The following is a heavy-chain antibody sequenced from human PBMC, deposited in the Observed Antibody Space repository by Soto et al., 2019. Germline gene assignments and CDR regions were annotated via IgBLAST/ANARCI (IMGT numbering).Heavy chain of an antibody. D-gene: IGHD2-8*01. J-gene: IGHJ4*02. V-gene: IGHV1-46*01. CDR1: GYTFTSYY. CDR3: ARPPYPGCINAACYPLDY. CDR2: INPSGGST. Sequence: QVQLVQSGAEVKKPGASVKISCKASGYTFTSYYMHWVRQAPGQGLEWMGIINPSGGSTNYAQKLQGRVAMTRDTSTSTVYMELNSLRSEDTAVYYCARPPYPGCINAACYPLDYWGQGTLVTVSS.